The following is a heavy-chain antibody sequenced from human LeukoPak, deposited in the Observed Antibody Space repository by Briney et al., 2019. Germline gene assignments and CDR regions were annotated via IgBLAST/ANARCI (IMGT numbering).Heavy chain of an antibody. V-gene: IGHV1-2*06. Sequence: GTSVKVSCKGSGYTFTDYYMHWVRQAPGQGLEWMGRINPNSGGTNYAQKFQGRVTMTRDTSISTAYMELSGLRSDDTAVYYCARVAFSPLAAARYWGQGTLVTVSS. D-gene: IGHD6-13*01. CDR1: GYTFTDYY. J-gene: IGHJ4*02. CDR3: ARVAFSPLAAARY. CDR2: INPNSGGT.